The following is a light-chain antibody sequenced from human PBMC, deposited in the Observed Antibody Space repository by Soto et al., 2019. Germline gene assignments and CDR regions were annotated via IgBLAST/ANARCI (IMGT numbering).Light chain of an antibody. V-gene: IGLV1-40*01. CDR2: CNS. Sequence: SFLTHPRSVCVSPGHSVTISCTGSSSNSVAGYDVHWYQQLQGTAPKLLIYCNSNRPSGVPDRFSGYKSGTSASLAITGIKAEDAADYYCKSHDSRMNVFGNGKKVNVL. J-gene: IGLJ1*01. CDR3: KSHDSRMNV. CDR1: SSNSVAGYD.